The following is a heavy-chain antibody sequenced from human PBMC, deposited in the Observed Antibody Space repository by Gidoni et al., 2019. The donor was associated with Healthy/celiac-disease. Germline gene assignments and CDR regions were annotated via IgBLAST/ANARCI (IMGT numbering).Heavy chain of an antibody. CDR2: INHSGST. Sequence: QVQLQQWGAGLLKPSETLSLTCAVYGGSFSGYYWSWIRQPAGKGLEWIGEINHSGSTNYNPSLKSRVTISVDTSKIQFSLKLSSVTAADTAVYYCARGMTTVAWGQGTMVTVSS. CDR1: GGSFSGYY. D-gene: IGHD4-17*01. J-gene: IGHJ3*01. V-gene: IGHV4-34*01. CDR3: ARGMTTVA.